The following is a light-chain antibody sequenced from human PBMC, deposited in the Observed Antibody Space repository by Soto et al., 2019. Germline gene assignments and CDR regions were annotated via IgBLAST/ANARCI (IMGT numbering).Light chain of an antibody. CDR3: SSYTHSNPYV. Sequence: QSALTQPASVSGSPGQSITISCTGTSSDVGGYNYVSWYQQHPGKAPKLMIYDVSNRPSGVSNRFSGSKSANTASLTISGLQAEDEADYYCSSYTHSNPYVFGTGTKVTVL. CDR2: DVS. CDR1: SSDVGGYNY. J-gene: IGLJ1*01. V-gene: IGLV2-14*01.